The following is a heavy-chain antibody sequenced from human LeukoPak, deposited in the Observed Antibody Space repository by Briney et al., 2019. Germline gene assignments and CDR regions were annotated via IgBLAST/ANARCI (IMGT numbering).Heavy chain of an antibody. V-gene: IGHV5-51*01. CDR1: GYNFINYW. CDR3: ARPGDASWPDY. J-gene: IGHJ4*02. CDR2: IYPDDSDT. D-gene: IGHD2-2*01. Sequence: GESLQISFKGSGYNFINYWIGWVRPMPGKGLEWMGIIYPDDSDTTYSPSFQGQVTISVDKSISTAYLQWSSLKASDTAMYYCARPGDASWPDYWGQGTLVTVSS.